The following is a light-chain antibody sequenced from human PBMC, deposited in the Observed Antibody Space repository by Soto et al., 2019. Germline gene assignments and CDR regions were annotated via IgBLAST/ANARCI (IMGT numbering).Light chain of an antibody. Sequence: EIVMTQYPDTLSVSPGETVTLSCRASQSVRTNLAWYQHKPGQSPRLLIYGASNRATGFPARFSGSGSGAEFTLTISSLQSEDFAFYYCQQYNDNWPTFGQGTKVDIK. V-gene: IGKV3-15*01. CDR1: QSVRTN. CDR2: GAS. CDR3: QQYNDNWPT. J-gene: IGKJ1*01.